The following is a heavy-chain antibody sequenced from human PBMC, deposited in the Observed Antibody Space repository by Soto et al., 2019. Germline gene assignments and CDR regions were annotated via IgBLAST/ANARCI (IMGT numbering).Heavy chain of an antibody. CDR1: GGTFSSYT. V-gene: IGHV1-69*02. J-gene: IGHJ4*01. D-gene: IGHD2-15*01. Sequence: QVQLVQSGAAVKKPGSSVKVSCKASGGTFSSYTISWVRQAPGQGLEWMGRIIPILGIANYAQKFQGRVTITADKSTSKAYMELSSLRSEHTAVYYCATPTRGDWTGGSCYRYYFDYWGQGTLGIVSS. CDR3: ATPTRGDWTGGSCYRYYFDY. CDR2: IIPILGIA.